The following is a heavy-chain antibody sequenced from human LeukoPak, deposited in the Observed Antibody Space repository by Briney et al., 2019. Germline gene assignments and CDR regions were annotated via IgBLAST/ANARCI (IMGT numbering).Heavy chain of an antibody. CDR3: ARVVVVVAATPGFDY. CDR2: IYYSGST. D-gene: IGHD2-15*01. V-gene: IGHV4-30-4*01. CDR1: GGSISSGDYY. J-gene: IGHJ4*02. Sequence: SSETLSLTCTVSGGSISSGDYYWSWICQPPGKGLEWIGYIYYSGSTYYNPSLKSQVTISVDTSKNQFSLKLSSVTAADTAVYYCARVVVVVAATPGFDYWGQGTLVTVSS.